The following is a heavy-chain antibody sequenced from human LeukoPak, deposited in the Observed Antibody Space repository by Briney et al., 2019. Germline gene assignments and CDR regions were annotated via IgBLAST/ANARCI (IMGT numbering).Heavy chain of an antibody. Sequence: GGSLRLSCAASGFTFTDYWMSWVRQAPGKGLGGGANIKRNGSEEYYVDSVKGRFTISRDNAKNSLYLQMNSLRTEDTAVYYCARGRGSWYGVYFDYWGQGTLVTVSS. CDR3: ARGRGSWYGVYFDY. J-gene: IGHJ4*02. D-gene: IGHD6-13*01. CDR1: GFTFTDYW. V-gene: IGHV3-7*01. CDR2: IKRNGSEE.